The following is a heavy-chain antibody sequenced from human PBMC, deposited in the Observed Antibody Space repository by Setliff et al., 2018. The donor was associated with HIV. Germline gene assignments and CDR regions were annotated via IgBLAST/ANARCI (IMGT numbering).Heavy chain of an antibody. V-gene: IGHV1-2*02. CDR3: ARDANYGSSGYDREYFDY. D-gene: IGHD5-12*01. CDR1: GYTFTGHY. Sequence: ASVKVSCKASGYTFTGHYMHWVRQAPGQGLQWMGWIDPHTGGPQYSQKFLGRVTMTRDTSNSTVYMELTSLRSDDTAIYYCARDANYGSSGYDREYFDYWGQGTLVTVSS. J-gene: IGHJ4*02. CDR2: IDPHTGGP.